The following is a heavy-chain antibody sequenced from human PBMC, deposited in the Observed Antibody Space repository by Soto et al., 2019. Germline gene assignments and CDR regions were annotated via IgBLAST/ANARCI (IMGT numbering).Heavy chain of an antibody. V-gene: IGHV1-69*13. CDR2: IIPIFGTA. D-gene: IGHD2-2*01. J-gene: IGHJ5*02. Sequence: SVKVSCKASGGTFSSYAISWVRQAPGQGLEWMGGIIPIFGTANYAQKFQGRVTITAGESTSTAYMELSSLRSEDTAVDYCARDRYCSSTSCYADNWFDPWGQGTLVTVSS. CDR1: GGTFSSYA. CDR3: ARDRYCSSTSCYADNWFDP.